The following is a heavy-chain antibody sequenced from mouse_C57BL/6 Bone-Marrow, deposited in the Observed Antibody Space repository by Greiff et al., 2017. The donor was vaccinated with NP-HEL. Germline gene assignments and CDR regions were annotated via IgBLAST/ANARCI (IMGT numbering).Heavy chain of an antibody. CDR3: ARGCGSGRWYFDV. D-gene: IGHD1-1*01. Sequence: EVKLVESGGGLVKPGGSLKLSCAASGFTFSSYAMSWVRQTPEKRLEWVATISDGGSYTYYPDNVKGRFTISRDNAKNNLYLQMSHLKSEDTAMYYCARGCGSGRWYFDVWGTGTTVTVSS. CDR1: GFTFSSYA. CDR2: ISDGGSYT. V-gene: IGHV5-4*03. J-gene: IGHJ1*03.